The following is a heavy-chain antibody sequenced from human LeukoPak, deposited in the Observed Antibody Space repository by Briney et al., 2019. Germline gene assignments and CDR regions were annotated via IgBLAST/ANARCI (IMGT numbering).Heavy chain of an antibody. CDR3: AKKVTIIGWLYYFDY. D-gene: IGHD6-19*01. J-gene: IGHJ4*02. CDR2: ISESGDST. V-gene: IGHV3-23*01. Sequence: GGSLRLSCAASGLTVTGNYMSWGRQAPGRGLEWVSAISESGDSTYYADSVRGRFTVSRDNSKNTLYLQMNSLRAEDTAVYYCAKKVTIIGWLYYFDYWGQGTLVIVSS. CDR1: GLTVTGNY.